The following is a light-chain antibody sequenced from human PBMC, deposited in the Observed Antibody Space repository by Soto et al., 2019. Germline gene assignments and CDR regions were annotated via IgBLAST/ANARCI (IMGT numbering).Light chain of an antibody. V-gene: IGKV3-20*01. Sequence: EIVLTQSPGTLSLSPGERATLSCRASQSVSSSYLAWYQQKPGQAPRLLIYGASSRATGIPDRFSGSGSGTDFTLTISRLEPEAFAVYYCQQYYSSPGYTFGQGTKLEIK. CDR2: GAS. J-gene: IGKJ2*01. CDR1: QSVSSSY. CDR3: QQYYSSPGYT.